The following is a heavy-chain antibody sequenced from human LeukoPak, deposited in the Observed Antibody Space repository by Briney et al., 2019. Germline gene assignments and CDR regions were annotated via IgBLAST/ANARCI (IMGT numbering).Heavy chain of an antibody. D-gene: IGHD3-16*01. J-gene: IGHJ6*03. CDR3: ARAQGGASYYYYYMDV. CDR2: IIPIFGTA. V-gene: IGHV1-69*05. CDR1: GGTFSSYA. Sequence: SVKVSCKASGGTFSSYAISWVRQAPGQGLEWMGGIIPIFGTANYAQKFQGRVTITTDESTSTAYMELSSLRSEDPAVYYCARAQGGASYYYYYMDVWGKGTTVTVSS.